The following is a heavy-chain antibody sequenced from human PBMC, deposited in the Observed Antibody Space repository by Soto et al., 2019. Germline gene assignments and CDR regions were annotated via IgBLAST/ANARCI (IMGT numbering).Heavy chain of an antibody. CDR2: IYYSGST. V-gene: IGHV4-39*01. CDR1: GGSISSSSYY. CDR3: ARHEAYRAQLAD. J-gene: IGHJ4*02. Sequence: QLQLQESGPGLVKPSETLSLTCTVSGGSISSSSYYWGWIRQPPGKGLEWIGSIYYSGSTYYNPSLKSRVTISVDTSKTQFSLKLSSVTAADTAVYYCARHEAYRAQLADWGQGTLVTVSS. D-gene: IGHD6-13*01.